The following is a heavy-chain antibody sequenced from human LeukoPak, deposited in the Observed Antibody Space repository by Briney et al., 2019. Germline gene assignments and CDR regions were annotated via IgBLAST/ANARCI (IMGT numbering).Heavy chain of an antibody. CDR3: ARAQSDSSGYYYVGDY. D-gene: IGHD3-22*01. Sequence: GGSLRLSCAASGFTLSDYYMDWVRQAPGQGLEWVARTRKKAKGYTTEYAASVKGRFTISRDDSKSSVDLQMNSLITEDTAVYYCARAQSDSSGYYYVGDYWGQGTLVTVSS. CDR2: TRKKAKGYTT. J-gene: IGHJ4*02. CDR1: GFTLSDYY. V-gene: IGHV3-72*01.